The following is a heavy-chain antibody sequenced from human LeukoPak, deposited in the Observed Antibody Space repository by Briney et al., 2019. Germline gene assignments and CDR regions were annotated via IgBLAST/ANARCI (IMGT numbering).Heavy chain of an antibody. Sequence: GGSLRLSCAASGFTFSSYGMHWVRQAPGKGLEWVAVIWYDGSNKYYADSVKGRFTISRDNSKNTLYLQMNSLRAEDTAVYYCANSGDYYYYYGMDVWGQGTTVTVSS. D-gene: IGHD3-10*01. CDR1: GFTFSSYG. J-gene: IGHJ6*02. CDR2: IWYDGSNK. CDR3: ANSGDYYYYYGMDV. V-gene: IGHV3-33*06.